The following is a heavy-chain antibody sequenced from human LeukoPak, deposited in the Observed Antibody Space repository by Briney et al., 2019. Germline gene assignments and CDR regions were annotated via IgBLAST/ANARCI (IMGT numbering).Heavy chain of an antibody. Sequence: ASVKVSCKASGGTFSSYAISWVRQAPGQGLEWMGRIIPILGIANYAQKFQGRVTITADKSTSTAYMELSSLRSEDTAVYYCARGGVWSGYPPIYYYYGMDVWGQGTTVTVSS. J-gene: IGHJ6*02. CDR3: ARGGVWSGYPPIYYYYGMDV. V-gene: IGHV1-69*04. CDR1: GGTFSSYA. D-gene: IGHD3-3*01. CDR2: IIPILGIA.